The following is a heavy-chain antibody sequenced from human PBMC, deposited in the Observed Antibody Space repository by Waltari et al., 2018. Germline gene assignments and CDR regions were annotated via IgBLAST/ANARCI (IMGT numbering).Heavy chain of an antibody. V-gene: IGHV4-4*07. CDR2: VYSTGAT. CDR3: AESDSGSWQYFFNS. CDR1: AASIRGHY. J-gene: IGHJ4*02. D-gene: IGHD6-19*01. Sequence: CTVSAASIRGHYWSWIRQPAGKGLEWIGRVYSTGATNYNPSLGRRATISVDTARKQVSLKLTSVTAADTAMYFCAESDSGSWQYFFNSWGQGALVTVSS.